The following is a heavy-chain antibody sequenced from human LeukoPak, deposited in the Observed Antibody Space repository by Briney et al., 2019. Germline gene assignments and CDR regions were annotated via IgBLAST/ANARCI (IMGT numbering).Heavy chain of an antibody. J-gene: IGHJ4*02. V-gene: IGHV4-34*01. Sequence: SETLSLTCAVYGWSFSAYYWSWIRQAPGRGLEWIGEINHSGRTIYNPSLKSRVTISVDTSKNQFSLKLNSVTAAGTAVYYCARGGATPMILGYWGQGTLVTVSS. CDR2: INHSGRT. CDR1: GWSFSAYY. D-gene: IGHD3/OR15-3a*01. CDR3: ARGGATPMILGY.